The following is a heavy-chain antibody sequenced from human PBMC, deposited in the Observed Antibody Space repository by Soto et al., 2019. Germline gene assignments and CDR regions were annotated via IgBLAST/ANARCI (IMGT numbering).Heavy chain of an antibody. J-gene: IGHJ6*02. V-gene: IGHV3-30*18. CDR3: AKDSMGDYYGMDF. D-gene: IGHD1-26*01. CDR2: MSFDGRIQ. Sequence: GGSLRLSCAASGFTFSSFGMHWVRQAPGKGLEWVAVMSFDGRIQNYADSLKGRFTISRDNSRNTLFLQMNSLRPEDTAVYFCAKDSMGDYYGMDFWGQGTTVTVS. CDR1: GFTFSSFG.